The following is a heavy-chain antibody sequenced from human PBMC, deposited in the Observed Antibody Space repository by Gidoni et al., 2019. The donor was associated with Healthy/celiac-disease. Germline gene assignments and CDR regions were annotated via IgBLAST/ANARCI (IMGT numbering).Heavy chain of an antibody. CDR1: GGPLRSYT. D-gene: IGHD3-22*01. V-gene: IGHV1-69*02. Sequence: QVQLLPSGAEVKKPGSSVKVYCKASGGPLRSYTISWVRQAPGQGLEWMGRIIPILGIANYAQKFQGRVTMTADKSTSTAYMELSSLRSEDTAVYYCARGYYDSSGYYYPFDYWGQGTLVTVSS. CDR3: ARGYYDSSGYYYPFDY. CDR2: IIPILGIA. J-gene: IGHJ4*02.